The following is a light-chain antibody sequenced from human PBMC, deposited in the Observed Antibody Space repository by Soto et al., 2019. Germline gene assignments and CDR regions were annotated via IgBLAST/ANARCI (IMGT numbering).Light chain of an antibody. Sequence: QPVLTQSPSASASLGASVKLTCTPSSGHSSYAIAWHQQQPEKGPRYLMKLSSDGSHSKGDGIPDRFSGSSSGAERYLTISSLKSEDEDDYYCQTWDTGARVVFGGGTKLTVL. V-gene: IGLV4-69*01. CDR2: LSSDGSH. J-gene: IGLJ2*01. CDR3: QTWDTGARVV. CDR1: SGHSSYA.